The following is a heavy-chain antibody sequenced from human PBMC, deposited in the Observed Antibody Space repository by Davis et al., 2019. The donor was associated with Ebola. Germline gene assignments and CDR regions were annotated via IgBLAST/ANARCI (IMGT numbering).Heavy chain of an antibody. Sequence: PGGSLRLSCKGSGYSFTSYWIGWVRQMPGKGLEWMGIIYPGDSDTRYSPSFQGQVTISADKSISTAYLQWSSLKASDTAMYYCARHGVEYNWNDVSLDAFDIWGQGTMVTVSS. D-gene: IGHD1-20*01. CDR2: IYPGDSDT. J-gene: IGHJ3*02. CDR1: GYSFTSYW. V-gene: IGHV5-51*01. CDR3: ARHGVEYNWNDVSLDAFDI.